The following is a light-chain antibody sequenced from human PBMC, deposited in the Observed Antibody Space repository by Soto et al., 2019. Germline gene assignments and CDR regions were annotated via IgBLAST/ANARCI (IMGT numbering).Light chain of an antibody. CDR2: GAS. J-gene: IGKJ1*01. CDR3: QQYGTSPRT. CDR1: QSVSSY. V-gene: IGKV3-20*01. Sequence: EIVLTQSPGTLSFSPGERATLSFRASQSVSSYLAWYQQKPGQAPRLLIYGASSRATGIPDKFSGSGSGTDFTLTINRLEPEDFAVYYCQQYGTSPRTFGQGTKVDIK.